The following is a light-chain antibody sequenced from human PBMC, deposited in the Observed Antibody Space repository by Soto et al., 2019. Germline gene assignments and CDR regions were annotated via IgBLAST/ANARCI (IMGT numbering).Light chain of an antibody. Sequence: AIQMTQSPSSLSASVGERVTITCRASQGIRNDLGWYQQTPGKAPRLLIYAASTLQSGVPSRFSGSGSGTDFTLTISSLQPEDFAIYYCMQDYSYPLTFGGGTKVEIK. CDR3: MQDYSYPLT. CDR1: QGIRND. J-gene: IGKJ4*01. V-gene: IGKV1-6*01. CDR2: AAS.